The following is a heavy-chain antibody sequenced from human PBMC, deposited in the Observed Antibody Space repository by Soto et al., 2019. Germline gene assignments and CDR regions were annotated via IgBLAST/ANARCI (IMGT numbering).Heavy chain of an antibody. CDR2: ISYDGSNN. Sequence: VQLVESGGGVVQPGRSLRLSCAASGFTFSSFGMHWVRQAPGKGLEWVAVISYDGSNNYYADSVKGRFTISRDNSKNTLYLQMNSLRAEDTAVYYCAKDRARDGLDYWGQGTLVTVSS. V-gene: IGHV3-30*18. J-gene: IGHJ4*02. D-gene: IGHD2-2*03. CDR3: AKDRARDGLDY. CDR1: GFTFSSFG.